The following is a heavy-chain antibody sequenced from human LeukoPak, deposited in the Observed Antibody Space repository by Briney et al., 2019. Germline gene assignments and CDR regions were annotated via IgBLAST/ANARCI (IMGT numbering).Heavy chain of an antibody. Sequence: PGGSLRLSCAASGFTFSSYAMHWVRQAPGKGLEWVGVISYDGSNKYYADSVKGRFTISRDNSKNTLYLQMNSLRAEDTAVYYCARDVSVYGSGSFRPGILYYFDYWGQGTLVTVSS. CDR1: GFTFSSYA. CDR2: ISYDGSNK. V-gene: IGHV3-30-3*01. D-gene: IGHD3-10*01. CDR3: ARDVSVYGSGSFRPGILYYFDY. J-gene: IGHJ4*02.